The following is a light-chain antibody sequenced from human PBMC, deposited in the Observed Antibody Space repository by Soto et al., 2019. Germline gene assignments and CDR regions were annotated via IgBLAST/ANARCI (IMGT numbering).Light chain of an antibody. CDR2: GAS. CDR1: QSVSSNY. V-gene: IGKV3-20*01. J-gene: IGKJ3*01. CDR3: QQYGSSPV. Sequence: EIVLTQSPGTLSLSPGERATLSCRASQSVSSNYLAWYQQKPGQAPRLLIYGASSRATGIPDGFSGSGSETDFTLTISRLEPEDFAVYFCQQYGSSPVFGPGTKVDIK.